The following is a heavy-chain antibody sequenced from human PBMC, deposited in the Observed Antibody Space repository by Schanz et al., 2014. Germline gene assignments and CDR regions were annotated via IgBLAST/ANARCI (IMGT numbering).Heavy chain of an antibody. Sequence: QVQLVQSGAEVKKPGATVKVSCKASGYIFINSGISWVRQAPGQSLEWMGWISVYNHNKEYDQKFQGRVTMTTDTSTSTAYMALTDLRSDDTAVYYCARDRRFFDRDDLYYFDSWGQGTLVTVSS. CDR3: ARDRRFFDRDDLYYFDS. CDR1: GYIFINSG. CDR2: ISVYNHNK. V-gene: IGHV1-18*01. D-gene: IGHD3-3*01. J-gene: IGHJ4*02.